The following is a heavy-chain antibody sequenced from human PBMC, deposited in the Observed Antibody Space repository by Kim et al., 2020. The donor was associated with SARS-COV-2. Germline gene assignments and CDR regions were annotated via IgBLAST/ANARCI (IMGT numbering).Heavy chain of an antibody. D-gene: IGHD1-26*01. V-gene: IGHV3-9*01. CDR3: AKDRGIVGATLFDY. J-gene: IGHJ4*02. Sequence: DSVKGRFTISRDNAKKSLYLQMKRLRAEETALYYCAKDRGIVGATLFDYWGQGTLVTVSS.